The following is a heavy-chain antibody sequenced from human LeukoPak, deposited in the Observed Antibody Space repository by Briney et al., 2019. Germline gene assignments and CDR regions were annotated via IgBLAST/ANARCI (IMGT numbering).Heavy chain of an antibody. CDR2: IIPIFGTA. V-gene: IGHV1-69*13. CDR3: AESYGSGSYYNRYAFDI. D-gene: IGHD3-10*01. Sequence: GASVKVSCKASGGTFSSYAISWVRQAPGQGLEWMGGIIPIFGTANYAQKFQGRVTITADESTSTAYMELSSLRSEDTAVYYCAESYGSGSYYNRYAFDIWGQGTMVTVSS. CDR1: GGTFSSYA. J-gene: IGHJ3*02.